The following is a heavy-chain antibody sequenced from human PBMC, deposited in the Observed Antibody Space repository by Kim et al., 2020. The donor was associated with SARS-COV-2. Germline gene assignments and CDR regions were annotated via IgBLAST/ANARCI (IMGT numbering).Heavy chain of an antibody. V-gene: IGHV6-1*01. Sequence: SQTLSLTCAISGDSVSSNSAAWNWIRQSPSRGLEWLGRTYYRSKWYNDYAVSVKSRITINPDTSKNQFSLQLNSVTPEDTAVYYCARDLKEAGHYYYYGMAVWGQGTTVTVSS. CDR2: TYYRSKWYN. CDR1: GDSVSSNSAA. D-gene: IGHD6-19*01. CDR3: ARDLKEAGHYYYYGMAV. J-gene: IGHJ6*02.